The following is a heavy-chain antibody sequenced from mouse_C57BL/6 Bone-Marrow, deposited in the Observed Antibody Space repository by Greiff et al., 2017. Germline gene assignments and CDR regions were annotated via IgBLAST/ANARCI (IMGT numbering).Heavy chain of an antibody. Sequence: QVQLKESGPELVRPGASVKISCKAPGYTFTRHWMQWVRQRPGQGLEWIGEIFPGSGSTYYNEKFKGKATLTVDTSSSTAYMPLSSLTSEDSAVYFCARSGFITTAYAMDYWGQGTSVTVSS. CDR2: IFPGSGST. CDR1: GYTFTRHW. CDR3: ARSGFITTAYAMDY. D-gene: IGHD1-1*01. J-gene: IGHJ4*01. V-gene: IGHV1-56*01.